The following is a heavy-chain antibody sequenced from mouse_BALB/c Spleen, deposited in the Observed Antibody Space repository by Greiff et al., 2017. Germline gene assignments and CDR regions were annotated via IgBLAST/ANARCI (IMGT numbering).Heavy chain of an antibody. V-gene: IGHV1-80*01. D-gene: IGHD1-1*01. CDR2: IYPGDGDT. CDR1: GYTFTSYW. Sequence: VQLQQSGAELAKPGASVKMSCKASGYTFTSYWMHWVKQRPGQGLEWIGQIYPGDGDTNYNGKFKGKATLTADKSSSTAYMQLSSLTSEDSAVYFCALITTVVDWGQGTLVTVSA. J-gene: IGHJ3*01. CDR3: ALITTVVD.